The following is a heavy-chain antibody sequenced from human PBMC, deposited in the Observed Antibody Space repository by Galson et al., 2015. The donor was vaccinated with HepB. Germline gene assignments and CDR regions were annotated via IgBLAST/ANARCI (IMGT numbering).Heavy chain of an antibody. CDR1: GFTFSDYY. J-gene: IGHJ4*02. D-gene: IGHD1-26*01. V-gene: IGHV3-30*18. CDR3: AKVAVGMVAHLDY. Sequence: SLRLSCAASGFTFSDYYMSWIRQAPGKGLEWVAVVSKDGSNKYYADSVMGRFTISRDNSKNTLYLQMNSLRAEDTAVYYCAKVAVGMVAHLDYWGQGILVTVSS. CDR2: VSKDGSNK.